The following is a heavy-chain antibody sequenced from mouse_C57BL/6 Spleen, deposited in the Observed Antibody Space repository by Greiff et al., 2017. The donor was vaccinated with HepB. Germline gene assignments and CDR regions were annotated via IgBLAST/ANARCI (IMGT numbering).Heavy chain of an antibody. D-gene: IGHD1-1*01. J-gene: IGHJ1*03. V-gene: IGHV1-81*01. CDR3: ANYYGSSYVRGRDWYFDV. Sequence: QVHVKQSGAELARPGASVKLSCKASGYTFTSYGISWVKQRTGQGLEWIGEIYPRSGNTYYNEKFKGKATLTADKSSSTAYMELRSLTSEDSAVYFCANYYGSSYVRGRDWYFDVWGTGTTVTVSS. CDR2: IYPRSGNT. CDR1: GYTFTSYG.